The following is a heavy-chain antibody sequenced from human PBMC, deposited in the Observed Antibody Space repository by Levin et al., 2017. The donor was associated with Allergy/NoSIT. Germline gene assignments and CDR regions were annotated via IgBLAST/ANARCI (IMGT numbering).Heavy chain of an antibody. CDR2: VYPRTGGS. CDR1: GYTFTAYY. V-gene: IGHV1-2*02. J-gene: IGHJ4*02. D-gene: IGHD2-21*01. Sequence: EASVKVSCKASGYTFTAYYIHWMRQAPGQGLEWMGWVYPRTGGSQYAQRFKGRVSMTRDTSINTAYMELRSLTSDDTAIYYCAAVTYSSYDDFDHWGQGTLVTVSS. CDR3: AAVTYSSYDDFDH.